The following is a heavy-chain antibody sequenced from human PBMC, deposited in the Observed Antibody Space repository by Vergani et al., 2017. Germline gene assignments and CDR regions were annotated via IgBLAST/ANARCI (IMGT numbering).Heavy chain of an antibody. J-gene: IGHJ4*02. CDR2: IYYRGST. Sequence: QVQLQESGPGLVKPSETLSLTCTVSGGSISSYYWSWIRQPPGKGLEWIGYIYYRGSTNYNPSLKSRVTISVDTSKNQFSLKLSSVTAADTAVYYCARSRSPYYGGNDYWGQGTLVTVSS. CDR1: GGSISSYY. CDR3: ARSRSPYYGGNDY. D-gene: IGHD4-23*01. V-gene: IGHV4-59*01.